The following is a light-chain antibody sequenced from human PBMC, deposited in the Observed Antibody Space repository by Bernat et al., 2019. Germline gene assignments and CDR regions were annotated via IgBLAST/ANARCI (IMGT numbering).Light chain of an antibody. CDR1: ALPKKY. V-gene: IGLV3-10*01. Sequence: SYELTQPPSVSVSPGQTARITCSGDALPKKYAYWYQQKSGQPPVLVIYEDSKRPPGIPERFSGSSSGTMATLTISGAQVEDEADYYGYSTDSSGNHRVFGGGTKLTVL. CDR2: EDS. CDR3: YSTDSSGNHRV. J-gene: IGLJ3*02.